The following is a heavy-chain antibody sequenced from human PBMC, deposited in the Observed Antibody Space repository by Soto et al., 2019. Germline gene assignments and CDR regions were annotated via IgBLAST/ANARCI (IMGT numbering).Heavy chain of an antibody. CDR2: IYYSGST. V-gene: IGHV4-59*08. Sequence: QVQLQESGPGLVKPSETLSLTCTVSGGSSSSYYWSWIRQPPGKGLEWIGYIYYSGSTNYNPSLKSRVTISVDTSKNQFSLKLSSVTAADTAVYYCARRYGYSFDYWGQGTRVTVSS. CDR1: GGSSSSYY. D-gene: IGHD1-20*01. J-gene: IGHJ4*02. CDR3: ARRYGYSFDY.